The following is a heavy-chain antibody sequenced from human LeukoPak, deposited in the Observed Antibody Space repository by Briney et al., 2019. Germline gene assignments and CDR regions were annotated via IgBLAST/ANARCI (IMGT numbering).Heavy chain of an antibody. CDR3: ARPDSSSWHFDY. Sequence: GESLQISCKGSGYNFTSYWFAWVRQMPGKGLEWMGIIYPDDSDARHSPSFQGQVTISADKSISTAYLQWSSLKASDTAMYFCARPDSSSWHFDYWGQGTLVTVSS. CDR2: IYPDDSDA. D-gene: IGHD6-13*01. CDR1: GYNFTSYW. J-gene: IGHJ4*02. V-gene: IGHV5-51*01.